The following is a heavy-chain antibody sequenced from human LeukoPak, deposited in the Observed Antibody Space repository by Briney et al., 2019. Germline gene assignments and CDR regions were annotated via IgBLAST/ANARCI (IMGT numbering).Heavy chain of an antibody. D-gene: IGHD3-22*01. V-gene: IGHV3-30*18. CDR3: AKGYGFDSSGSEHYFEN. J-gene: IGHJ4*02. CDR2: ISYDGSNK. CDR1: GFMFSNYG. Sequence: GRSLRLSCAASGFMFSNYGMQWVRQAPGKGLEWVAVISYDGSNKYYADSVKGRFTISRDNSKNTLYLQMNSLRAEDTAVYYCAKGYGFDSSGSEHYFENWGQGILVTVSS.